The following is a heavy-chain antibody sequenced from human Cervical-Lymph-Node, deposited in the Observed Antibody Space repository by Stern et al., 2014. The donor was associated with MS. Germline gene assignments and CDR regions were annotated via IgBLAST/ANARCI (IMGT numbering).Heavy chain of an antibody. V-gene: IGHV3-9*01. Sequence: EVQLVEAGGGSVQPGRSLRLSCAASGYTFDDCAIHWVRQDPGKCLEWVSGISWNINNICYADSVRGRFTISRDNAKNSLYLQMNGLRPEDTALYYCAKDISERHYYFDSWGEGTLVTVSS. CDR1: GYTFDDCA. CDR3: AKDISERHYYFDS. J-gene: IGHJ4*02. D-gene: IGHD3-16*02. CDR2: ISWNINNI.